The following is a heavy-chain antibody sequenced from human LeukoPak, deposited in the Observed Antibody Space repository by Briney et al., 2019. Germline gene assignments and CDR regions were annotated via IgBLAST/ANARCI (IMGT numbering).Heavy chain of an antibody. V-gene: IGHV3-23*01. CDR1: GFTFSRYD. CDR2: ISTSGDST. J-gene: IGHJ4*02. D-gene: IGHD1/OR15-1a*01. CDR3: AKHLTGRNSPFDY. Sequence: PGGSLRLSCAAPGFTFSRYDMTWVRQAPGKGLEWVSTISTSGDSTYHADSVEGRFTISRDNSKNTLYLQMNSLRADDTAVYYCAKHLTGRNSPFDYWGQGTLVTVSS.